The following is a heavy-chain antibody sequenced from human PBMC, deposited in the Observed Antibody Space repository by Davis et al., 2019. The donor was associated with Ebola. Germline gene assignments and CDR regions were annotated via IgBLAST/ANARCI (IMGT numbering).Heavy chain of an antibody. J-gene: IGHJ4*02. CDR2: ISGSGGST. CDR3: ARVLGGYPGYYFDY. D-gene: IGHD2-15*01. V-gene: IGHV3-23*01. Sequence: GESLKISCAASGFTFSSYAMSWVRQAPGKGLEWVSAISGSGGSTYYADSVKGRFTISRDNAKNSLYLQMNSLRAEDTAVYYCARVLGGYPGYYFDYWGQGTLVTVSS. CDR1: GFTFSSYA.